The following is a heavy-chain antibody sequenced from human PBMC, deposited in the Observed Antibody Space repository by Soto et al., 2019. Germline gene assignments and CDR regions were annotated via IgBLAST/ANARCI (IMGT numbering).Heavy chain of an antibody. CDR2: VYWDDDK. V-gene: IGHV2-5*02. CDR1: GFSLTTDDVG. D-gene: IGHD6-6*01. Sequence: SGPTLVNPTQTLTLTCTFSGFSLTTDDVGVGWIRQFPGKALDWLAVVYWDDDKRYSPSLKSRLTITKDTSKNQVFLTMSNMDPVDTATYYCAHTRYSISSFDYWGQGTLVTVSS. J-gene: IGHJ4*02. CDR3: AHTRYSISSFDY.